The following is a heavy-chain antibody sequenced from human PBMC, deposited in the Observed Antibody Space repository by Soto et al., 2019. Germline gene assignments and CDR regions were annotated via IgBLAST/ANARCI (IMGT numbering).Heavy chain of an antibody. CDR2: INPSGGST. J-gene: IGHJ4*02. V-gene: IGHV1-46*01. Sequence: VASVKVSCKASGYTFTSYYMHWVRQAPGQGLEWMGIINPSGGSTSYAQKFQGRVTMTRDTSTSTDYMELSSLRSEDTAVYYCARDLLITYYYDSSGYGLFDYWGQGTLVTVSS. CDR1: GYTFTSYY. D-gene: IGHD3-22*01. CDR3: ARDLLITYYYDSSGYGLFDY.